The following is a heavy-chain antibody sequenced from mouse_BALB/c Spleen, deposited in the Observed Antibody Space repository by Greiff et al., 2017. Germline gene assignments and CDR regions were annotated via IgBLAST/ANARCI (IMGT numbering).Heavy chain of an antibody. CDR2: IYPGNSDT. V-gene: IGHV1-5*01. Sequence: VHVKQSGTVLARPGASVKMSCKASGYTFTSYWMHWVKQRPGQGLEWIGAIYPGNSDTSYNQKFKGKAKLTAVTSTSTAYMELSSLTNEDSAVYYCTRVDYDGGFDYWGQGTTLTVSS. J-gene: IGHJ2*01. CDR1: GYTFTSYW. D-gene: IGHD2-4*01. CDR3: TRVDYDGGFDY.